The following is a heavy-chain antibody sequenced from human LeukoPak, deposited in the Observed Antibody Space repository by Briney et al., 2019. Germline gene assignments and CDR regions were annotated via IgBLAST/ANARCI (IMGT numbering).Heavy chain of an antibody. D-gene: IGHD2-21*02. CDR3: ARDAGDSIQNYYYYYGMDV. V-gene: IGHV3-21*01. CDR1: GLSFSSFS. J-gene: IGHJ6*02. Sequence: GGSLTLSCAPSGLSFSSFSMHWVRHAPEEGLEWVSSISNSSSYINYADSAKGRFTISRDNAKNSLYLQMNSLRAEDTAVYYCARDAGDSIQNYYYYYGMDVWGQGTTVTVSS. CDR2: ISNSSSYI.